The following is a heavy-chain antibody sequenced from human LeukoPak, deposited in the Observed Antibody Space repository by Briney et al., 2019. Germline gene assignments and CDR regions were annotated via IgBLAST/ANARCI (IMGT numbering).Heavy chain of an antibody. CDR3: ASRIAVAGDFDY. CDR1: GGSFSGYY. CDR2: INHSGST. Sequence: NPSETLSLTCAVYGGSFSGYYWSWIRQPPGKGLEWIGEINHSGSTNYSPSLKSRVTISVDTSKNQFSLKLSSVTAADTAVYYCASRIAVAGDFDYWGQGTLVTVSS. J-gene: IGHJ4*02. D-gene: IGHD6-19*01. V-gene: IGHV4-34*01.